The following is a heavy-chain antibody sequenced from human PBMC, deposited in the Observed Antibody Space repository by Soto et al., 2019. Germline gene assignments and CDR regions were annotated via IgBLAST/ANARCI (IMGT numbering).Heavy chain of an antibody. D-gene: IGHD1-1*01. CDR1: GFTFETTA. CDR2: ISGTGLSK. V-gene: IGHV3-23*01. J-gene: IGHJ4*02. CDR3: ESAGSVNEYMWATHF. Sequence: PGGSLRLSCEASGFTFETTALSWVRQAPGKGLEWVATISGTGLSKYYADSMKSRFIISRDNSRNTLYLQMNSLRAEDTAIYYCESAGSVNEYMWATHFWGQGTPVTVSS.